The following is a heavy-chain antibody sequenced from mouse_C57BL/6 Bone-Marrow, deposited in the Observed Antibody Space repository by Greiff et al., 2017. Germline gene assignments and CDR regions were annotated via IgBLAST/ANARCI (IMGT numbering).Heavy chain of an antibody. CDR3: ALLLRSMDY. Sequence: EVMLVESGGDLVKPGGSLKLSCAASGFTFSSYGMSWVRQTPDKRLEWVATISSGGSYTYYPDSVKGRITISRDNAKNTLYLQMSSLKSEDTAIYYCALLLRSMDYWGQGTSVTVSS. J-gene: IGHJ4*01. V-gene: IGHV5-6*01. CDR1: GFTFSSYG. D-gene: IGHD1-1*01. CDR2: ISSGGSYT.